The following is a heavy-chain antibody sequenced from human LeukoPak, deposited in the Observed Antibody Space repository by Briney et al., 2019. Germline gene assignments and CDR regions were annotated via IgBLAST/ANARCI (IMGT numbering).Heavy chain of an antibody. D-gene: IGHD5-12*01. CDR2: MNPNSGNT. J-gene: IGHJ5*02. V-gene: IGHV1-8*02. CDR3: ARGLPYRRGYDLGGAKPGNWFDP. CDR1: GYTFTSYG. Sequence: GASVKVSCKASGYTFTSYGINWVRQATGQGLEWMGWMNPNSGNTGYAQKFQGRVTMTRNTSISTAYMELSSLRSEDTAVYYCARGLPYRRGYDLGGAKPGNWFDPWGQGTLVTVSS.